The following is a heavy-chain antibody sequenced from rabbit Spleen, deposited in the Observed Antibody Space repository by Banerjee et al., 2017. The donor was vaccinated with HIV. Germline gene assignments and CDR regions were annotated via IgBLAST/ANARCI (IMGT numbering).Heavy chain of an antibody. CDR1: GFSLSNNDV. V-gene: IGHV1S40*01. CDR2: IYIGAGRT. D-gene: IGHD7-1*01. Sequence: QSLQESGGDLFQPGASLTLTCTASGFSLSNNDVMCWVRQAPGKGPEWIACIYIGAGRTYYASWAKGRFTISKTSSTTVTLQMTSLTAADTATYFCARGGYSGDDYLGLWGQGTLVTVS. J-gene: IGHJ3*01. CDR3: ARGGYSGDDYLGL.